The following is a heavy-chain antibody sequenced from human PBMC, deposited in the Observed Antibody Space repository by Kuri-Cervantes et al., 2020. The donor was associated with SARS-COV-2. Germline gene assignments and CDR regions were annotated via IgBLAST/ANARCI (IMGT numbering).Heavy chain of an antibody. CDR3: ARGGWSSSSYYYYGMDV. CDR1: GGTFSSYA. V-gene: IGHV1-69*13. J-gene: IGHJ6*02. D-gene: IGHD6-6*01. Sequence: SVKVSCKASGGTFSSYAISWVRQAPGQGLEWMGGIIPIFGTANYAQKFQGRVTITADESTSTAYTELSSLRSEDTAVYYCARGGWSSSSYYYYGMDVWSQGTTVTVSS. CDR2: IIPIFGTA.